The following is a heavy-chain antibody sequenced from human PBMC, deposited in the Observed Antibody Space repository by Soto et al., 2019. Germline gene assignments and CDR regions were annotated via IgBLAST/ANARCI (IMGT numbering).Heavy chain of an antibody. Sequence: GGSLRLSCAASGFTFSSYAMHWVRQAPGKGLEWVAVISYDGSNKYYADSVKGRFTISRDNSKNTLYLQMNSLRAEDTAVYYCARVGEGMVREGNYGMDVWGQGTTVTVSS. D-gene: IGHD3-10*01. V-gene: IGHV3-30-3*01. CDR3: ARVGEGMVREGNYGMDV. CDR1: GFTFSSYA. J-gene: IGHJ6*02. CDR2: ISYDGSNK.